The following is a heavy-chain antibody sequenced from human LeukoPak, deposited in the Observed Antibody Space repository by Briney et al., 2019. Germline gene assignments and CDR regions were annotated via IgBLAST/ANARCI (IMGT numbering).Heavy chain of an antibody. CDR1: GGTFSTYA. J-gene: IGHJ6*02. CDR3: ARITIRGIYYQYYAMDV. D-gene: IGHD3-16*01. V-gene: IGHV1-69*13. Sequence: ASVKVSCKASGGTFSTYAISWGRQAPGQGREWMGGIAPIFGTTIYPQKFQGRVRNTADESTSTAYMELSSLRSEDTAVYYCARITIRGIYYQYYAMDVWGQGTTVTVSS. CDR2: IAPIFGTT.